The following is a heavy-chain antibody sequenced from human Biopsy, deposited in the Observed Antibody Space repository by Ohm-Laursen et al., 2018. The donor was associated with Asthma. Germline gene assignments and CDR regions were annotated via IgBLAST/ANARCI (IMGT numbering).Heavy chain of an antibody. J-gene: IGHJ4*02. CDR3: ARGGSYSSRRYYFDY. D-gene: IGHD1-26*01. CDR1: GGTFSSYA. Sequence: GSSVKVSCKASGGTFSSYAISWVRQAPGQGLEWMGGIIPIFGIANYAQKFQGRVTITADKSTSTAYMELGSLRSEDTAVYYCARGGSYSSRRYYFDYWGQGTLVTVSS. CDR2: IIPIFGIA. V-gene: IGHV1-69*17.